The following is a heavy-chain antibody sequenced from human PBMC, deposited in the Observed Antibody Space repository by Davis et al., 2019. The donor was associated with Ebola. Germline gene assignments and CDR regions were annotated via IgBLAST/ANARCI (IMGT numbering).Heavy chain of an antibody. CDR3: ARDRGVIGSYYYYYAMDV. J-gene: IGHJ6*02. CDR1: GGTFSSYA. D-gene: IGHD2-21*01. CDR2: LIPIFGTA. V-gene: IGHV1-69*13. Sequence: SVKVSCKASGGTFSSYAISWVRQAPGQGLEWMGGLIPIFGTANYAQKFQRRVTITADESTSTAYMELSSLRSEDTAVYYCARDRGVIGSYYYYYAMDVWGQGTTVTVSS.